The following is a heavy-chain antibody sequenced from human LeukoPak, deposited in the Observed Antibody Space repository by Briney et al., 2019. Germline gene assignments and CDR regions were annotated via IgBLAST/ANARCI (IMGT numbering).Heavy chain of an antibody. J-gene: IGHJ4*02. Sequence: NPSETLSLTCTVSGGSISSGGYYWSWIRQPPGKGLEWIGYIYHSGSTYYNPSLKSRVTISVDRSKNQFSLKLSSVTAADTAVYYCARGPEEKTYYDILTGYYNDYFDYWGQGTLVTVSS. D-gene: IGHD3-9*01. CDR3: ARGPEEKTYYDILTGYYNDYFDY. CDR1: GGSISSGGYY. V-gene: IGHV4-30-2*01. CDR2: IYHSGST.